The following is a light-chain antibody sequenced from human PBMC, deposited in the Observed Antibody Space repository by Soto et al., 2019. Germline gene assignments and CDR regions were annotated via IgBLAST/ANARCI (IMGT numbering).Light chain of an antibody. Sequence: QSVLTQPPSVSGAPGQRVTISCTGSSSNIGAGYDVHWYQQLPGTAPKLLIYGNSNRPSGVPDRFSGSKSGTSASLAITGLQAEDEADYYGQSDDSSLSGVVVFGGGTKVTVL. CDR1: SSNIGAGYD. CDR3: QSDDSSLSGVVV. V-gene: IGLV1-40*01. CDR2: GNS. J-gene: IGLJ2*01.